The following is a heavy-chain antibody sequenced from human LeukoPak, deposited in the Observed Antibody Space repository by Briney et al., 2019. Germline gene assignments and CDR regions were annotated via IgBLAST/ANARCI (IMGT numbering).Heavy chain of an antibody. CDR3: AKDQTVAVAGPFDN. CDR1: GFTFTNYW. Sequence: GGSLRLSCAASGFTFTNYWMHWVRQAPGKGLVWVSRLNPDGSASNYADSVKGRFTISRDNAKTTLYLHMDSLRVEDTAVYYCAKDQTVAVAGPFDNWGQGTLVTVSS. D-gene: IGHD6-19*01. CDR2: LNPDGSAS. V-gene: IGHV3-74*01. J-gene: IGHJ4*02.